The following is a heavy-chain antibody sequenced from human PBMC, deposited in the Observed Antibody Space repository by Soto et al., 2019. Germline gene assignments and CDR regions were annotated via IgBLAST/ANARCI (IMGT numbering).Heavy chain of an antibody. CDR1: GGSISSGDYY. J-gene: IGHJ4*02. D-gene: IGHD3-10*01. Sequence: SETLSLTCTVSGGSISSGDYYWSWIRQPPGKGLEWIGYIYYSGSTYYNPSLKSRVTISVDTSKNQFSLKLSSVTAADTAVYDCARVGGFGATTIDYWGQGNLVTVSS. V-gene: IGHV4-30-4*01. CDR3: ARVGGFGATTIDY. CDR2: IYYSGST.